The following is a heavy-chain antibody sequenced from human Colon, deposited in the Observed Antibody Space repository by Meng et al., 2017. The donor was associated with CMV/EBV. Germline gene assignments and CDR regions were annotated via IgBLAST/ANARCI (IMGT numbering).Heavy chain of an antibody. CDR2: IYPGDSDT. CDR1: GYSFTSYW. Sequence: GESLKISCKGSGYSFTSYWIGWVRQMPGKGLEWMGIIYPGDSDTRYSPSFQGQVTISADKSISTAYLQWSSLKASDTAMYYCAKDGGHVFITYNYFDNWGQGTLVTVSS. CDR3: AKDGGHVFITYNYFDN. D-gene: IGHD5-24*01. V-gene: IGHV5-51*01. J-gene: IGHJ4*02.